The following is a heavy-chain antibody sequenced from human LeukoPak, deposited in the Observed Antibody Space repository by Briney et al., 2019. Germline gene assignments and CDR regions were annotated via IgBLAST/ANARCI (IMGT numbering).Heavy chain of an antibody. Sequence: GASVKVSCKASGYTITNNYMHWVRQAPGQGLEWMGVINPSGTGTSYAQKFQGRITMSRDTSTSTVYMELSSLRSEDTAFYYCATDHSMANTAWWFDPWGQATLVTVSS. V-gene: IGHV1-46*01. CDR3: ATDHSMANTAWWFDP. D-gene: IGHD5-24*01. CDR2: INPSGTGT. CDR1: GYTITNNY. J-gene: IGHJ5*02.